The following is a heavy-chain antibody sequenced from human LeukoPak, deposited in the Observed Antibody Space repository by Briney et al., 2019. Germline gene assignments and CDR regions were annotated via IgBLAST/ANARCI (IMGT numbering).Heavy chain of an antibody. Sequence: GGSLRLSCAASGFTFISYGMSWVRQAPGKGLEWVSAISGSGGSTYYADSVKGRFTISRDNSKNTLYLQMNSLRAEDTAVYYCAKAHPTYYYDSSEYYFDYWGQGILVTVSS. CDR3: AKAHPTYYYDSSEYYFDY. V-gene: IGHV3-23*01. D-gene: IGHD3-22*01. CDR1: GFTFISYG. J-gene: IGHJ4*02. CDR2: ISGSGGST.